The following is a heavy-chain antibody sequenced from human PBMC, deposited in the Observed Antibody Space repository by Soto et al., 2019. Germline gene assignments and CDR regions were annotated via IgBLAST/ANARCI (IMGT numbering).Heavy chain of an antibody. D-gene: IGHD3-9*01. V-gene: IGHV1-69*12. Sequence: QVQLVQSGAEVKKPGFSVKVSCKASGGTFSSYAISWVRQAPGQGLEWMGGIIPIFGTANYAQKFQGRVTITADESTSTAYMELSSLRSEDTAVYYCARDESDDILTGYVYFDLWGRGTLVTVSS. CDR3: ARDESDDILTGYVYFDL. J-gene: IGHJ2*01. CDR1: GGTFSSYA. CDR2: IIPIFGTA.